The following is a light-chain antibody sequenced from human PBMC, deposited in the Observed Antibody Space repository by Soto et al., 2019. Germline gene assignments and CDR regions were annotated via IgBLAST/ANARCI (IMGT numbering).Light chain of an antibody. CDR1: QGISSL. CDR2: AAS. Sequence: DIQMTQSPYSVSASVGDRGSITCPPSQGISSLLAWYQQKPGKAPKLLIYAASSLQSGVPSRFSGSGSGTDFTLTISSMQPEDFATYYCQQANSFPLTFGGGTKVEIK. V-gene: IGKV1-12*01. J-gene: IGKJ4*01. CDR3: QQANSFPLT.